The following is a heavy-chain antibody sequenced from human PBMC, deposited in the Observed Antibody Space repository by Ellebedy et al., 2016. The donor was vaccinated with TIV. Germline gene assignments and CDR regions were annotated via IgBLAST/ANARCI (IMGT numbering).Heavy chain of an antibody. CDR1: GGSFSGYY. V-gene: IGHV4-34*01. CDR3: ARDGLPGIAVAVYYFDY. CDR2: IYHSGST. J-gene: IGHJ4*02. D-gene: IGHD6-19*01. Sequence: SETLSLTCAVYGGSFSGYYWGWIRQPPGKGLEWIGSIYHSGSTYYNPSLKSRVTISVDTSKNQFSLKLSSVTAADTAVYYCARDGLPGIAVAVYYFDYWGQGTLVTVSS.